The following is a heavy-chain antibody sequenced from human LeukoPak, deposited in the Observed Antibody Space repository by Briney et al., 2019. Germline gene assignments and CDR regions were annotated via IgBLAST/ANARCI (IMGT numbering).Heavy chain of an antibody. CDR3: ATYRQVLLPFES. Sequence: GGSLRLSCVASGFTFSTFAMIWVRQPPGKGLEWVSSIFPSGGEIHYADSVSGRFTISRDNSKSILSLQMNSLRAEDTATYYCATYRQVLLPFESWGQGTLVTVSS. D-gene: IGHD5-18*01. J-gene: IGHJ4*02. V-gene: IGHV3-23*01. CDR2: IFPSGGEI. CDR1: GFTFSTFA.